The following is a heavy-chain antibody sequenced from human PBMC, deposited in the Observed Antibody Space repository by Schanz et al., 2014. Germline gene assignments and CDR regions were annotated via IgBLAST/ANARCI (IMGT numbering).Heavy chain of an antibody. J-gene: IGHJ4*02. CDR3: ARDRRFFDRDDLYYFDS. Sequence: QVQVVQSGAELKKPGASVKVSCKASGYTFSSHGIHWLRQAPGQSLEWMGWINTANGNAKYSANFQGRVTITRDTSTSTAYMALTDLRSDDTAVYYCARDRRFFDRDDLYYFDSWGQGTLVTVSS. CDR2: INTANGNA. CDR1: GYTFSSHG. D-gene: IGHD3-3*01. V-gene: IGHV1-3*04.